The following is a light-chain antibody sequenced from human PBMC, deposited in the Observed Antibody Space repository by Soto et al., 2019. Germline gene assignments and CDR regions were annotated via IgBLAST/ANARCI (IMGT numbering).Light chain of an antibody. Sequence: DIQMTQSPSSLSASVGDRVTITCRPSQSIAGYLSWYQHKPGRAPKLLIYAASSLQSGVPSRFIGGGSGTDFTLTISSLQPEDFATYYCQQSYSTPQTFGQGTKVEIK. V-gene: IGKV1-39*01. J-gene: IGKJ1*01. CDR3: QQSYSTPQT. CDR2: AAS. CDR1: QSIAGY.